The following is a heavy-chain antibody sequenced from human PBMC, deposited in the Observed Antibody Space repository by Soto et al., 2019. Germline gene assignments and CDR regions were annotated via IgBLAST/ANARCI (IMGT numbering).Heavy chain of an antibody. CDR3: ARHQGYCSGGSCYVAGY. D-gene: IGHD2-15*01. CDR2: INSDGSST. J-gene: IGHJ4*02. V-gene: IGHV3-74*01. Sequence: EVQLVESGGGLVQPGGSLTLSCAASGFTFSSYWMHWVRQVPGKGLVWVSRINSDGSSTGYADSVMGRFTISRDNAKNTLYLQMNSLRAEDTAVYYCARHQGYCSGGSCYVAGYWGQGTLGTVS. CDR1: GFTFSSYW.